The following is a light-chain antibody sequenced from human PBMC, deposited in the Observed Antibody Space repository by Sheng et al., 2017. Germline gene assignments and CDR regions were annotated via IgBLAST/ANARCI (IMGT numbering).Light chain of an antibody. CDR3: CSFADIYFWV. J-gene: IGLJ3*02. V-gene: IGLV1-44*01. CDR2: SNN. CDR1: NSNIGSNS. Sequence: QSVLTQPPSASGTPGQRVTISCSGSNSNIGSNSVNWYQQLPGTAPKLLIYSNNQRPSGVPDRFSGSKSGNTASLTISGLQTDDEADYYCCSFADIYFWVFGGGTKLTVL.